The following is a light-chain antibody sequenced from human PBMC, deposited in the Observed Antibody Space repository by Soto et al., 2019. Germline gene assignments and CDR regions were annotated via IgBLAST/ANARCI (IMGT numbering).Light chain of an antibody. CDR3: QQARSFPVT. J-gene: IGKJ5*01. CDR1: QSIIFY. V-gene: IGKV1-39*01. CDR2: AAS. Sequence: DMHMSQSPSSLSAMLGDRVTITFRASQSIIFYLNWYQQKPGKAPNLLIYAASTLQSGVPSRFSGSGSGTDFTLTITSLQSEDFATYYCQQARSFPVTFGQGTRLEIK.